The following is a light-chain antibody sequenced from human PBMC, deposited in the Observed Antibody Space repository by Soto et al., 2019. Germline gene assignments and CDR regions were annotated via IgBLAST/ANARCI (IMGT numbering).Light chain of an antibody. Sequence: QLVLTQSSSASASLGSSVKLTCSLTSGHITSIIAWHQQQPGKAPRYLMKLEDNGSYNKGSGVPDRFSGSSSGADRYLTISNLQFEDEADYYCETWDTDTRVFGPGTKVTVL. J-gene: IGLJ1*01. V-gene: IGLV4-60*02. CDR3: ETWDTDTRV. CDR2: LEDNGSY. CDR1: SGHITSI.